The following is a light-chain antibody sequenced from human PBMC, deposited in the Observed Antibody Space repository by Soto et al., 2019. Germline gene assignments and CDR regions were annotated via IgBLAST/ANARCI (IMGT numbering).Light chain of an antibody. V-gene: IGLV2-11*01. J-gene: IGLJ1*01. CDR2: DVS. Sequence: QSALTQPRSVSGSPGQSVTISCTGTSSDVGGYNYVSWYQQHPGEAPKLMIYDVSKRPAGVPDRFSGSKSGNTASLTISGLQADDETDYYCCSSAGSYTYVFGTGTKLTVL. CDR1: SSDVGGYNY. CDR3: CSSAGSYTYV.